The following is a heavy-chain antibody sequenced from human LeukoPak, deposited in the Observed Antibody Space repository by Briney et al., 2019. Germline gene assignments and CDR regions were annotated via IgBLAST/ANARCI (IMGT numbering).Heavy chain of an antibody. J-gene: IGHJ1*01. Sequence: SETLSLTCTVSGGSISSSSYYWGWIRQPPGKGLEWIGSIYYSGSTYYNPSLKSRVTISVDTSKNQFSLKLSSVTAADTAVYYCAREEYSSSWYNIEYFQHWGQGTLVTVSS. CDR2: IYYSGST. D-gene: IGHD6-13*01. V-gene: IGHV4-39*07. CDR1: GGSISSSSYY. CDR3: AREEYSSSWYNIEYFQH.